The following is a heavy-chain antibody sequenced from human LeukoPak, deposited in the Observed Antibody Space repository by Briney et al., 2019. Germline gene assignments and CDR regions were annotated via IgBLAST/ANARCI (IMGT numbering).Heavy chain of an antibody. D-gene: IGHD3-22*01. J-gene: IGHJ4*02. Sequence: GGSLRLSCAASGFTFSTYSMNWVRQAPGKGLEWVSSISSGSSFIDYEDSVKVRFTISRDKAKNSLVLQMNSLRAEDTAVYYCARESSGYFYWGKGTLVTVSS. CDR1: GFTFSTYS. CDR3: ARESSGYFY. V-gene: IGHV3-21*01. CDR2: ISSGSSFI.